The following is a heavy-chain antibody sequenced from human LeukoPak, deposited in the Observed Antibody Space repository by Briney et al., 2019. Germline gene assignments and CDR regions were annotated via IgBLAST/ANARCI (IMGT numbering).Heavy chain of an antibody. CDR3: ARDAPSYGGNSDFDC. J-gene: IGHJ4*02. CDR2: ISSSSSYI. D-gene: IGHD4-23*01. Sequence: GGSLRLSCAASGFTFSSYSMNWVRQAPGKGLEWVSSISSSSSYIYYADPVKGRFTISRDNAKNSLYLQMNSLRAEDTAVYYCARDAPSYGGNSDFDCWGQGTLVTVSS. V-gene: IGHV3-21*01. CDR1: GFTFSSYS.